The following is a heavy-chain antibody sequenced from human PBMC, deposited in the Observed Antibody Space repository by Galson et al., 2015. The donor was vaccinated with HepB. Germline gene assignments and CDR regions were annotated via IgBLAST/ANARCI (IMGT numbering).Heavy chain of an antibody. V-gene: IGHV3-23*01. CDR2: IGGGGSTT. CDR3: ARRTSVVTHFDY. J-gene: IGHJ4*02. Sequence: SLRPSCAASGFTFSIYVMSWVRQAPGKGLEWVSVIGGGGSTTYYAESVKGRFTVSRDNSKNTLYLQMDSLRAEDTAVYYCARRTSVVTHFDYWGQGALVIVSS. CDR1: GFTFSIYV. D-gene: IGHD4-23*01.